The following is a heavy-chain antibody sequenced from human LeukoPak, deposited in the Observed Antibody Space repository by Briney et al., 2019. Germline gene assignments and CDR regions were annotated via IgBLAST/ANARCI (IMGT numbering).Heavy chain of an antibody. CDR3: AKHLGSHSFLFYYMDV. CDR2: LSGSGTAT. CDR1: QFTFSRFA. Sequence: PGGSLRLSCEASQFTFSRFAMSWIRQAPGTGLEWVSTLSGSGTATYYADSVKGRFTTPRDNSKDTLYLQMDNLRADDTAVYYCAKHLGSHSFLFYYMDVWGTGTSVIVSS. D-gene: IGHD2-21*01. J-gene: IGHJ6*03. V-gene: IGHV3-23*01.